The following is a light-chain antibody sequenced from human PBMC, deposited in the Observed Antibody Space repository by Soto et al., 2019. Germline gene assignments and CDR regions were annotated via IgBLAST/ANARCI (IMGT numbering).Light chain of an antibody. V-gene: IGLV2-14*01. Sequence: QSVLTQPASVSGSPGQSITISCTGTSSDIGAYNYVSWYQQYPGKAPKLMIYGVTNRPSGVSNRFSGSKSGNTASLTISGLQAEDEADYYCSSYTSSSTLWVFGGGTKVTVL. J-gene: IGLJ3*02. CDR2: GVT. CDR3: SSYTSSSTLWV. CDR1: SSDIGAYNY.